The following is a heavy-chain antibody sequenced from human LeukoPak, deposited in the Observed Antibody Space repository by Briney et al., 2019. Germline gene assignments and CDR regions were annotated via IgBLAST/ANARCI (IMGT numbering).Heavy chain of an antibody. CDR1: GFTFSDVT. CDR3: SGWDGSYEY. J-gene: IGHJ4*02. CDR2: IRTKANTYAT. V-gene: IGHV3-73*01. Sequence: GGSLKLSCAASGFTFSDVTIYWVRQVSGKGLEWLGHIRTKANTYATAVAASVKGRFTIARLDSRNTAYLEMNSLKSEDTAVYYCSGWDGSYEYWGQGTLVTVSS. D-gene: IGHD3-10*01.